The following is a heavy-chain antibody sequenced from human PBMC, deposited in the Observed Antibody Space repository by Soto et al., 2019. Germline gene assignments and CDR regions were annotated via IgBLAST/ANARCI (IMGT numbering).Heavy chain of an antibody. V-gene: IGHV1-69*12. J-gene: IGHJ6*02. D-gene: IGHD6-19*01. Sequence: QVQLVQSGAEVKKPGSSVKVSCKASGGTFSSYAISWVRQAPGQGLEWMGGIIPIFGTANYAQKFQGRVTITADESTSTAYMELSSLRSEDTAEYYCATRVIAVAGTDYYGMDVWGQGTTVTVSS. CDR3: ATRVIAVAGTDYYGMDV. CDR1: GGTFSSYA. CDR2: IIPIFGTA.